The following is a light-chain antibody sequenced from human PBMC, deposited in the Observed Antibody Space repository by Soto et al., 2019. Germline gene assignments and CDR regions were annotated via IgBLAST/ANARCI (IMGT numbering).Light chain of an antibody. V-gene: IGKV3-20*01. CDR2: DAS. Sequence: EFVLTQSPGTLSFSPGERATLSFRASQTVRNNYLAWYQQKPGQGTRLLIYDASSRTTGIPDRLSGGGSGTDFTLNIRRMEPEDFEVYYCQQFSSYPLTFGGGTKVDIK. CDR1: QTVRNNY. CDR3: QQFSSYPLT. J-gene: IGKJ4*01.